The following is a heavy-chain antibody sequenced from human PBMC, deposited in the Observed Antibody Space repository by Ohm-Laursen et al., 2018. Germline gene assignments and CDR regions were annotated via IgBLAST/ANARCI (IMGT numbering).Heavy chain of an antibody. J-gene: IGHJ4*02. Sequence: GSLRLSCAASGFTFSDYYMSWIRQAPGKGLEWVSFISSASTTIYYADSVKGRFTISRDNAKNTVYMQMDSLRAEDRAVYYCARERRSGYCSSTSCYLLSGGLDYWGQGTLVTVSS. CDR1: GFTFSDYY. CDR2: ISSASTTI. CDR3: ARERRSGYCSSTSCYLLSGGLDY. V-gene: IGHV3-11*04. D-gene: IGHD2-2*01.